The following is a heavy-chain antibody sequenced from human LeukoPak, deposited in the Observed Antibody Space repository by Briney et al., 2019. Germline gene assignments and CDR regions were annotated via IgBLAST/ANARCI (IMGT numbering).Heavy chain of an antibody. CDR3: ARRKRKTPTYYFDY. V-gene: IGHV4-34*01. CDR2: INHSGST. D-gene: IGHD1-14*01. Sequence: TSETLSLTCAVYGGSFTGYFWSWIRQAPGRGLEWIGDINHSGSTNYNPSLKSRVTISVDTSKNQFSLKLSSVTAADTAVYYCARRKRKTPTYYFDYWGQGTLVTVSS. CDR1: GGSFTGYF. J-gene: IGHJ4*02.